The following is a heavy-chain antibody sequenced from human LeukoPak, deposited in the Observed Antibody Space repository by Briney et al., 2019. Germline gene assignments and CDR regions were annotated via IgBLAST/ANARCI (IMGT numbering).Heavy chain of an antibody. CDR1: GFTLSIYS. CDR2: ISSGSSTI. V-gene: IGHV3-48*02. J-gene: IGHJ4*02. CDR3: AREWDDDDPFDY. D-gene: IGHD1-1*01. Sequence: GGSLRLSCAASGFTLSIYSMNWVRQAPGKGLEWVSYISSGSSTIYYADSVRGRFTISRDNAKNSLYLQMNSLRDEDTAVYYCAREWDDDDPFDYWGQGTLVTVSS.